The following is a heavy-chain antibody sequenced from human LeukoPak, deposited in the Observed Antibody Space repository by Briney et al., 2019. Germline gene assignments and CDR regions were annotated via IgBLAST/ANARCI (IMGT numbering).Heavy chain of an antibody. CDR3: ARGGYSLPYYFDY. CDR1: GGSISSYY. Sequence: PSETLSLTCTASGGSISSYYWSWIRQPPGKGLEWIGQIYFSESTDYNPSLKSRVTISVDTSKNHFSLKVTSVTAADTAVYYCARGGYSLPYYFDYWGQGTLVTVSS. D-gene: IGHD5-12*01. J-gene: IGHJ4*02. V-gene: IGHV4-59*01. CDR2: IYFSEST.